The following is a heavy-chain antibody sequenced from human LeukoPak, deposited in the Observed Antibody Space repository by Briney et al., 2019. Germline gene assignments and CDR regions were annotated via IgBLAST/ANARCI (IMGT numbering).Heavy chain of an antibody. CDR1: GFTFSSFW. Sequence: GGSLRLSCAASGFTFSSFWMSWVRQAPGKGLEWVANIKQDGSEKYSVDSVKGRFTISRDNSKNTLYLQMNSLRAEDTAVYYCARDAHCTNGVCQPAFDYWGQGTLVTVSS. J-gene: IGHJ4*02. CDR3: ARDAHCTNGVCQPAFDY. D-gene: IGHD2-8*01. V-gene: IGHV3-7*03. CDR2: IKQDGSEK.